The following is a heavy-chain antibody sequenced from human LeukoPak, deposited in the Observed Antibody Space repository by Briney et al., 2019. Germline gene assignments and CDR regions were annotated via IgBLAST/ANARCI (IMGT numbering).Heavy chain of an antibody. J-gene: IGHJ3*02. Sequence: PGGSLRLSCAASGFTFSSYAMSWVRQAPGKGLEWVSAISGSGGSTYYADSVKGRFTISRDNSKNTLYLQMNSLRAEDTAVYYCAKVSGYSSRRYDAFDIWGQGTMVTVSS. V-gene: IGHV3-23*01. CDR3: AKVSGYSSRRYDAFDI. CDR1: GFTFSSYA. CDR2: ISGSGGST. D-gene: IGHD6-13*01.